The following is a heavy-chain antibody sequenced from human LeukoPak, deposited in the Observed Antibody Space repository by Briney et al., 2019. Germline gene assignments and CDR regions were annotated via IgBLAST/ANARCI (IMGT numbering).Heavy chain of an antibody. V-gene: IGHV1-69*05. CDR3: ARSNFYDSSGYYYVPYYFDY. CDR2: IIPIFGTA. D-gene: IGHD3-22*01. J-gene: IGHJ4*02. CDR1: GGTFSSYA. Sequence: SVKVSCRASGGTFSSYAISWVRQAPGQGLEWMGGIIPIFGTANYAQKFQGRVTITTDESTSTAYMELSSLRSEDTAVYYCARSNFYDSSGYYYVPYYFDYWGQGTLVTVSS.